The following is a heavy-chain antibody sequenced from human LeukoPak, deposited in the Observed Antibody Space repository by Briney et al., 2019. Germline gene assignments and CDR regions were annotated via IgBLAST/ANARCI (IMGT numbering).Heavy chain of an antibody. CDR3: ARSPKGSSGWYSGYFQH. Sequence: ASVKVSCKASGYTFTSYGISWVRQAPGQGLEWMGWISAYNGNINYAQKLQGRVTMTTDTSTSTAYMELRSLRSDDTAVYYCARSPKGSSGWYSGYFQHWGQGTLVTVSS. CDR1: GYTFTSYG. V-gene: IGHV1-18*01. D-gene: IGHD6-19*01. J-gene: IGHJ1*01. CDR2: ISAYNGNI.